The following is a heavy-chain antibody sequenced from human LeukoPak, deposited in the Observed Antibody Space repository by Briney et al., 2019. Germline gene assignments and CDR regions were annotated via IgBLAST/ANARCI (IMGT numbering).Heavy chain of an antibody. CDR1: GYDFATYW. V-gene: IGHV5-51*01. J-gene: IGHJ3*02. Sequence: PGESLKISCQGSGYDFATYWIAWVRQTPGKGLEWMGIIYPADSDTRYSPSFQGQVTISADRSFSAAYLQWSSLKASDTALYYCARSMGSYGYDDLYMWGQGTIVTDSS. CDR2: IYPADSDT. D-gene: IGHD5-18*01. CDR3: ARSMGSYGYDDLYM.